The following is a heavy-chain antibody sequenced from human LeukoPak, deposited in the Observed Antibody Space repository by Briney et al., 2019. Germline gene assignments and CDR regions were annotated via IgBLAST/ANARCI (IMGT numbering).Heavy chain of an antibody. CDR1: GGSISSYY. Sequence: SETLSLTCTVSGGSISSYYWSWIRQPAGKGLEWIGRIYTSGSTNYNPSLKSRVTMSVDTSKNQFSLKLSSVTAADTAVYYCARILENQYCSSTSCYSSCWFDPWGQGTLVTVSS. CDR2: IYTSGST. D-gene: IGHD2-2*02. CDR3: ARILENQYCSSTSCYSSCWFDP. J-gene: IGHJ5*02. V-gene: IGHV4-4*07.